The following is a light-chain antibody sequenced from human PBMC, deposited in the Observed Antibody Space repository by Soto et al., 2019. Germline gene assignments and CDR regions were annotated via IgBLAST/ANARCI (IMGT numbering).Light chain of an antibody. V-gene: IGLV2-23*02. CDR3: CSYAGSNWGYV. CDR2: KVS. Sequence: ALTQPAAVSGSPGESMTISCTETSSDIGSYHLVSWYQHQSGKAPKLIIYKVSQWPSGVSDRFSASKSGNTASLTISGLQAEDEADYYCCSYAGSNWGYVFGTGTKVTVL. J-gene: IGLJ1*01. CDR1: SSDIGSYHL.